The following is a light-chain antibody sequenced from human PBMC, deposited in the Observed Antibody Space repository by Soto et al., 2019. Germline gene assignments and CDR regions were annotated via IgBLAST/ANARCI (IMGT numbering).Light chain of an antibody. CDR2: DAS. CDR1: QSISSW. Sequence: DIQMTQSPSTLSASVGDRVTITCRAIQSISSWLAWYQQKPGKAPKLLIYDASSLESGVPSRFSGSGSGTEFTLTISSLQPDDFATYYCQQYNSYSPVLTFGGGTKVDIK. CDR3: QQYNSYSPVLT. J-gene: IGKJ4*01. V-gene: IGKV1-5*01.